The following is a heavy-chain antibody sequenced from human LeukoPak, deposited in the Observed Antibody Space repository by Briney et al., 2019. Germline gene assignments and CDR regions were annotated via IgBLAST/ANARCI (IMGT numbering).Heavy chain of an antibody. J-gene: IGHJ4*02. CDR2: IKQDGSEK. CDR3: ARGLRWPDF. Sequence: GGSLRLSCAASGFIFSSDWMNWVRRAPGKGLEWVANIKQDGSEKYYVASVKGRFTISRDNAKNSLYLQMNSLRADDTAVYYCARGLRWPDFGGQGTLVTVSS. D-gene: IGHD4-23*01. CDR1: GFIFSSDW. V-gene: IGHV3-7*03.